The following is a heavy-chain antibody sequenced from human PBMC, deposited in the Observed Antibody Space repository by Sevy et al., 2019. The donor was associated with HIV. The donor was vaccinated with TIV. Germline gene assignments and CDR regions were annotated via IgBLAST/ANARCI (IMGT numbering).Heavy chain of an antibody. CDR2: INHGGST. CDR3: ARGRGRRRVVVTLDY. V-gene: IGHV4-34*01. Sequence: SETLSLTCAVYGGSFSGYYWSWIRQPPGKGLEWIGEINHGGSTNYNPSLKSRVTISVDTSKNQFSLKLSSVTAADAAVYYWARGRGRRRVVVTLDYWGQGTLVTVSS. CDR1: GGSFSGYY. D-gene: IGHD3-22*01. J-gene: IGHJ4*02.